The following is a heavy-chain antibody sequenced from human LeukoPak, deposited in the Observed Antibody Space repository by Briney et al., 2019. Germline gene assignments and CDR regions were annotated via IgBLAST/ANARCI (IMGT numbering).Heavy chain of an antibody. Sequence: ASVKVSCKASGYTFTSYYMHWVRQAPGQGLEWMGIINPSGGSTSYAQKFQGRVTMTRDTSTSTVYMELSSLRSEDTAVYYCARDLAQWLGSNRFDPWGQGTLVTVSS. D-gene: IGHD6-19*01. CDR2: INPSGGST. CDR3: ARDLAQWLGSNRFDP. V-gene: IGHV1-46*01. CDR1: GYTFTSYY. J-gene: IGHJ5*02.